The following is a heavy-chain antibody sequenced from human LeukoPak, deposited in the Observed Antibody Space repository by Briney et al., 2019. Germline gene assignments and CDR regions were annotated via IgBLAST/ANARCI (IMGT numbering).Heavy chain of an antibody. J-gene: IGHJ4*02. CDR2: INHSGST. V-gene: IGHV4-34*09. CDR3: ARVGATATQHFDY. CDR1: GGSFSGYY. Sequence: SETLSLTCAVYGGSFSGYYWSWIRQPPGKGLEWIGEINHSGSTNYNPSLKSRVTISVDTSKNQFSLKLSSVTAADTAVYYCARVGATATQHFDYWGQGTLVTVSS. D-gene: IGHD1-26*01.